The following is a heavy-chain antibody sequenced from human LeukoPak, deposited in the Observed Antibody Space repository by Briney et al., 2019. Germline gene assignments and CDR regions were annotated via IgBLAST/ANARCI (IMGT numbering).Heavy chain of an antibody. CDR2: IKQDGSEK. Sequence: PGGSRRLSCAASGFTFSSYWMSWARQAPGKGLEGVPNIKQDGSEKYYVDSVKGRFTISRDNAKNSLYLQMNSLRAEDTAVYYCARDSPNRYFDWFYYWGQGTLVTVSS. V-gene: IGHV3-7*01. D-gene: IGHD3-9*01. CDR1: GFTFSSYW. CDR3: ARDSPNRYFDWFYY. J-gene: IGHJ5*01.